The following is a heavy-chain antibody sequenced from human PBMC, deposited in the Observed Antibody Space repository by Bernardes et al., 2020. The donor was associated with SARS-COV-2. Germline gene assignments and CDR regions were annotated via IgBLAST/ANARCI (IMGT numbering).Heavy chain of an antibody. Sequence: GGSLRLSCAASGFTFSDHYMDWVRQAPGKGLEWVGRSRGKGDSYTTEYAASVKGRFTISRDDSKNSVYLQMNSLKIEDTAVYYSARDQWRPDYYYGLDVWGQGTKVTVS. J-gene: IGHJ6*02. CDR1: GFTFSDHY. CDR3: ARDQWRPDYYYGLDV. CDR2: SRGKGDSYTT. D-gene: IGHD6-19*01. V-gene: IGHV3-72*01.